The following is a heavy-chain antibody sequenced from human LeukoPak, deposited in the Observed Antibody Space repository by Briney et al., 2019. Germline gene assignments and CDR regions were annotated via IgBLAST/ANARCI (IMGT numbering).Heavy chain of an antibody. Sequence: PGRSLRLSCAASGFTFSSYAMSWVRQTPRKVLQWVSSVSGSSGSTYYADSVKGRFTISRDNSQNTLYLQMNSLRAEDTAVYYCAKVGAAQDFWGQGTLVTVSS. J-gene: IGHJ4*02. V-gene: IGHV3-23*01. CDR3: AKVGAAQDF. CDR1: GFTFSSYA. D-gene: IGHD2-15*01. CDR2: VSGSSGST.